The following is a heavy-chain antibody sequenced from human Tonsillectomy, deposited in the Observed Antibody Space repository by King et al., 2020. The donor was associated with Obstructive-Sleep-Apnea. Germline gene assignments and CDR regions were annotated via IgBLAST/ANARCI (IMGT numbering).Heavy chain of an antibody. CDR3: ARRYCSSTSCYSFDY. J-gene: IGHJ4*02. V-gene: IGHV4-38-2*02. Sequence: HVQLQESGPGLVKPSETLSLTCTVSGYSISSGYYWGWIRQPPGKGLEWIGSIYHSGSTYYTPSLKSRVTISVDTSKNQFSLKLSSVTAADTAVYYCARRYCSSTSCYSFDYWGQGTLVTVSS. D-gene: IGHD2-2*01. CDR1: GYSISSGYY. CDR2: IYHSGST.